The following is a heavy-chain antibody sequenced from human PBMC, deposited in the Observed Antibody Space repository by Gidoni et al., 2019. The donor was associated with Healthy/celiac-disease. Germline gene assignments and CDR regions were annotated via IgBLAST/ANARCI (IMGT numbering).Heavy chain of an antibody. V-gene: IGHV4-31*03. CDR3: AREGALPNNWFDP. Sequence: QVQLQESGPGLVQPSQTLSLTCTVSGGSISSGGYYWSWIRQHPGKGLEWLGYIYYSGSTYYNPSLKSRVTISVDTSKNQFSLKLSSVTAADTAVYYCAREGALPNNWFDPWGQGTLVTVSS. CDR1: GGSISSGGYY. CDR2: IYYSGST. J-gene: IGHJ5*02.